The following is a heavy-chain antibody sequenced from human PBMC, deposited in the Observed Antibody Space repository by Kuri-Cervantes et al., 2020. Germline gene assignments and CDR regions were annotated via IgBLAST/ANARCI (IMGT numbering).Heavy chain of an antibody. J-gene: IGHJ3*02. D-gene: IGHD6-13*01. CDR3: ARVSSSWYPQTDDAFDI. V-gene: IGHV1-8*02. Sequence: ASVKVSCRASGYTFTSYDINWVRQATGQGLEWMGWMNPNSGNTGYAQKFQGRVTMTRNTSISTAYMELSSLRSEDTAVYYCARVSSSWYPQTDDAFDIWGQGTMVTVSS. CDR1: GYTFTSYD. CDR2: MNPNSGNT.